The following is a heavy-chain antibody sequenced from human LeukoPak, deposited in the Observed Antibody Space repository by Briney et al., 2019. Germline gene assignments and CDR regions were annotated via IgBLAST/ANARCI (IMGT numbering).Heavy chain of an antibody. CDR1: GFTFSNYS. V-gene: IGHV3-21*01. D-gene: IGHD1-1*01. J-gene: IGHJ6*02. Sequence: GGSLRLSCAASGFTFSNYSMNWVRQAPGKGLEWVSSISTTGSYIYYADSVKGRFTISRDNAKNSLYLQMNSLRAEDTAVYYCAGTEHYYYYGMDLWGQGTTVTVSS. CDR2: ISTTGSYI. CDR3: AGTEHYYYYGMDL.